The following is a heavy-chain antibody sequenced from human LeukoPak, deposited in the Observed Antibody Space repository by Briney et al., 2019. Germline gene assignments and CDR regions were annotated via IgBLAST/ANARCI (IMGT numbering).Heavy chain of an antibody. Sequence: ASVKVSCKASGYTFTGYYMHWVRQAPGQGLEGMGRINPNSGGTNYAQKFQGRVTMTRDTSISTAYMELSRLRSDDTAVYYCARELTTVTTHYYYYYMDVWGKGTTVTVSS. D-gene: IGHD4-17*01. CDR3: ARELTTVTTHYYYYYMDV. J-gene: IGHJ6*03. V-gene: IGHV1-2*06. CDR1: GYTFTGYY. CDR2: INPNSGGT.